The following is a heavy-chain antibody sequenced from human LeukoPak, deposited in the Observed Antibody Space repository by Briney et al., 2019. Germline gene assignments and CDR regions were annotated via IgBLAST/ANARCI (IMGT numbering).Heavy chain of an antibody. V-gene: IGHV2-5*01. CDR2: IYWNGHK. CDR3: ARQQGFIFNWFDP. J-gene: IGHJ5*02. D-gene: IGHD1/OR15-1a*01. Sequence: SGPTLVNPTQTLTLTCTLSGFSLSTSEVGVGWIRQPPGKALEWLALIYWNGHKRYSPSLKNRLTITKDNSKNQVVLIMTNMDPVDTATYYCARQQGFIFNWFDPWGQGTLVTVSS. CDR1: GFSLSTSEVG.